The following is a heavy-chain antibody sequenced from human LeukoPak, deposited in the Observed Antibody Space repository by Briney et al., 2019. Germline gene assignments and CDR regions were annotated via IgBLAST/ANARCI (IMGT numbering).Heavy chain of an antibody. CDR3: ARELHGDYREYGMDV. D-gene: IGHD4-17*01. Sequence: GGSLRLSCAVSGFPFSSHAMSWVRQTPERGLEWVSATSGSGRTTYYAESVEGRFTIPRDNSKNMLYLQMNSLRAEDTAVYYCARELHGDYREYGMDVWGQGTTVTVSS. CDR1: GFPFSSHA. V-gene: IGHV3-23*01. CDR2: TSGSGRTT. J-gene: IGHJ6*02.